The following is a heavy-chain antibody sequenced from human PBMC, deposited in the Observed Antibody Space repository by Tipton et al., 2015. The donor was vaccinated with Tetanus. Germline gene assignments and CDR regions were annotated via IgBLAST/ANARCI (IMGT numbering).Heavy chain of an antibody. D-gene: IGHD3-10*01. Sequence: TLSLTCSVSGGSISGSSYYWSWLRQTPGRGLEWIGHIYYTGATSYNSSLQSRVTLSIDTSKNQFSLKMTSVTAADTAVYFCARHPPPYYYGSGSYLDYWGQGTPVTVSS. V-gene: IGHV4-61*01. CDR1: GGSISGSSYY. CDR2: IYYTGAT. J-gene: IGHJ4*02. CDR3: ARHPPPYYYGSGSYLDY.